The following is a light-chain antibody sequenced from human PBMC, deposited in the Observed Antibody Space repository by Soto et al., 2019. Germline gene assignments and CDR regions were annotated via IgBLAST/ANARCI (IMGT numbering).Light chain of an antibody. CDR2: AAS. J-gene: IGKJ5*01. CDR1: QTITRN. V-gene: IGKV1-39*01. CDR3: QQSYSGPPIT. Sequence: DIQMTQSPSSLSASVGDRVGIPCRASQTITRNLNWYQQKPGTAPKLLXYAASTLQSGVPSSFSGSGSGTEFTLTISSLQTDDFATYYCQQSYSGPPITFGQGTRLEI.